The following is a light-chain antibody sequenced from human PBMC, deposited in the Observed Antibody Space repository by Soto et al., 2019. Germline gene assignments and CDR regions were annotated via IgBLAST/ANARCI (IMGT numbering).Light chain of an antibody. V-gene: IGLV4-60*03. CDR1: SGHSSYI. CDR3: ETWDSSTQV. J-gene: IGLJ3*02. CDR2: LEGSGSY. Sequence: QPVLTQSSSASASLGSSVKLTCTLSSGHSSYIIAWHQQQPGKAPRYLMKLEGSGSYNKGSGVPDCFSGSSSGADRYLTISNLQSEDEADYYCETWDSSTQVFGGRTKLTVL.